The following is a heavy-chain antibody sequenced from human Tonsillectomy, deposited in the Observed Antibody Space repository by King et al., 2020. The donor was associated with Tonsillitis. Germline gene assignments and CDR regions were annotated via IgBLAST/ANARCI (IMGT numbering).Heavy chain of an antibody. V-gene: IGHV3-30*02. J-gene: IGHJ3*01. CDR1: GFTFSYYG. D-gene: IGHD2-2*01. CDR3: AKYLLDAFDV. CDR2: VRNDGNNK. Sequence: VQLVESGGGVVQPGGSLRLSCAASGFTFSYYGMHWVRLAPGKGLEWVAFVRNDGNNKYYIDSVKGRFTISRDNSKDTLYLQMNSLRAEDTAVYFCAKYLLDAFDVWGQGTMVTVS.